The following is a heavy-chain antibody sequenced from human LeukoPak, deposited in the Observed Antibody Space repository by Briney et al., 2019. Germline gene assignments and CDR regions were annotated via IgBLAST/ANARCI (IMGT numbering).Heavy chain of an antibody. D-gene: IGHD2-2*03. CDR3: ASGKEWIPFHGAFDI. CDR2: SSSSSSTI. Sequence: GGSLRLSCAASGFTFSSYSMNLVRQAPGKGLEWVSYSSSSSSTIYYADSVKGRFTISRDNAKNSLYLQMNSLRAEDTAVYYCASGKEWIPFHGAFDIWGQGTMVTVSS. CDR1: GFTFSSYS. V-gene: IGHV3-48*01. J-gene: IGHJ3*02.